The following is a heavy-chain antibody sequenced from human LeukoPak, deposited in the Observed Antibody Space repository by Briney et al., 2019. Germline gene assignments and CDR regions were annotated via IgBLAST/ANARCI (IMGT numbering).Heavy chain of an antibody. Sequence: GGSLRLSCAASGFMFSSSGMHWVRQAPGKGLEWVAVIWYDGSNKYFADSVKGRFTISRDNSKNTLYLQMNSLRAEDTAVYYCARDGGTSHFDYWGQGTLVSVSS. CDR1: GFMFSSSG. CDR2: IWYDGSNK. D-gene: IGHD4-23*01. J-gene: IGHJ4*02. V-gene: IGHV3-33*01. CDR3: ARDGGTSHFDY.